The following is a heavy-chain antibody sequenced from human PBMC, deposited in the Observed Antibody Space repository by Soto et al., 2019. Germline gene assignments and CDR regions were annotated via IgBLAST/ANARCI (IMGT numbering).Heavy chain of an antibody. CDR3: ARDKFTGLFDY. CDR2: INHSGST. CDR1: GGSFSGYY. V-gene: IGHV4-34*01. J-gene: IGHJ4*02. D-gene: IGHD2-8*02. Sequence: SETLSLTCAVCGGSFSGYYWTWIRQPPETGLEWIGEINHSGSTNYNPSLKSRVTISVDTSKNQFSLKLTSVTAADTAVYYCARDKFTGLFDYWGQGTLVTVSS.